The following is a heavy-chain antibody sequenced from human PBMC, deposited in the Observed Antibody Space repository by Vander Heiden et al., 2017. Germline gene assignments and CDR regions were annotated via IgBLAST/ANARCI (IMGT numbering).Heavy chain of an antibody. Sequence: EVQLVQSGAEVKKPGESMTISCTGFGSSFTSYWIGWVRQMPGKGLEGMGSSYPGDSDTRYSPSFQGQVTISADKSISTAYLQWSSLKASDTAMYYCARHGTFGGVIDYFDYWGQGTLVTVSS. D-gene: IGHD3-16*02. CDR1: GSSFTSYW. CDR3: ARHGTFGGVIDYFDY. CDR2: SYPGDSDT. V-gene: IGHV5-51*01. J-gene: IGHJ4*02.